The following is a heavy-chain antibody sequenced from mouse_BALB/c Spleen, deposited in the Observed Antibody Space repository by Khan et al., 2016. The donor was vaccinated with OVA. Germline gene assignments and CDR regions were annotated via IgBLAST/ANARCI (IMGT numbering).Heavy chain of an antibody. CDR1: GYTFTSYT. Sequence: QVQLQQSGAELARPGASVKMSCKASGYTFTSYTIHWIKERPGQGLEWIGYINPSNGYTNYNQKFKDKATLTTDKSSTTAYLQLSSLTSDDSAVYNCVRDGAYHRNDVWLAYWGKGTLVTVSA. J-gene: IGHJ3*01. D-gene: IGHD2-14*01. CDR3: VRDGAYHRNDVWLAY. CDR2: INPSNGYT. V-gene: IGHV1-4*01.